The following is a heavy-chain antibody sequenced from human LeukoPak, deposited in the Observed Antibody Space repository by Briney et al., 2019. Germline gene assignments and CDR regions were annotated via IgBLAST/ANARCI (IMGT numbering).Heavy chain of an antibody. J-gene: IGHJ4*02. CDR2: INIDGSDT. Sequence: GGSLRLSCAASGFTFSDYWMHWVRQAPGKGLAWVSRINIDGSDTTYADSVKGRFTISRDNSKNTLYLQMNSLRAEDTAVYYCADQVRGWTSFDYWGQGTLVTVSS. V-gene: IGHV3-74*01. D-gene: IGHD6-19*01. CDR1: GFTFSDYW. CDR3: ADQVRGWTSFDY.